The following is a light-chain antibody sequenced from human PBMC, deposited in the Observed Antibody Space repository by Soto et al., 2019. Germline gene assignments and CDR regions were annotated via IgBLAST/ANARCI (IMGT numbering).Light chain of an antibody. V-gene: IGKV1-6*01. CDR3: LQSRDYPFT. J-gene: IGKJ5*01. CDR2: DAS. Sequence: AIQLTQSPSSLSASVGDRVTITCRASQRVGSDLAWYQQKAGKAPHLLIYDASTLHSGVPSRFSGSGSGTHFTLTVSGLQPEDFTTYYCLQSRDYPFTFGQGTRLEIK. CDR1: QRVGSD.